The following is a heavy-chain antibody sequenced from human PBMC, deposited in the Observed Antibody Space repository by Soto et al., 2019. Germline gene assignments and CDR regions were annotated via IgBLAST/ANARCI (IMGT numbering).Heavy chain of an antibody. J-gene: IGHJ6*02. CDR3: ARDHGYRLLYYYYYYGMDV. CDR2: INPSGGST. CDR1: GYTFTSYY. Sequence: ASVKVSCKASGYTFTSYYMHWVRQAPGQGLEWMGIINPSGGSTSYAQKFQGRVTMTRDTSTSTVYMELSSLRSEDTAVYYCARDHGYRLLYYYYYYGMDVWGQGTTVTVSS. V-gene: IGHV1-46*01. D-gene: IGHD5-12*01.